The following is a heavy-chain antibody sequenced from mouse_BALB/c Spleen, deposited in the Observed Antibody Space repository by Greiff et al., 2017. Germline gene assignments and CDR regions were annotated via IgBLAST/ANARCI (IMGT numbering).Heavy chain of an antibody. J-gene: IGHJ3*01. CDR3: VRDRYYFGSSPFAY. D-gene: IGHD1-1*01. Sequence: VQVVESGPGLVAPSQSLSITCTVSGFSLTSYDISWIRQPPGKGLEWLGVIWTGGGTNYNSAFMSRLSISKDNSKSQVFLKMNSLQTDDTAIYYCVRDRYYFGSSPFAYWGQGTLVTVSA. V-gene: IGHV2-9-2*01. CDR1: GFSLTSYD. CDR2: IWTGGGT.